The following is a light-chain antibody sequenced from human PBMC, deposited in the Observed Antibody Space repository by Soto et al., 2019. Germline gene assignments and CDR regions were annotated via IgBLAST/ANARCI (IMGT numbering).Light chain of an antibody. J-gene: IGLJ1*01. Sequence: QSVLTQPPSVSGAPGQRVTISCTGSSSNIGAGYDVHWYQQLPGTAPKLLIYGNSNRPSGVSDRFSGSKSGTSASLAITGLQAEDEADYYCQSCDSSLSGSGVFGTGTKVTVL. CDR2: GNS. V-gene: IGLV1-40*01. CDR3: QSCDSSLSGSGV. CDR1: SSNIGAGYD.